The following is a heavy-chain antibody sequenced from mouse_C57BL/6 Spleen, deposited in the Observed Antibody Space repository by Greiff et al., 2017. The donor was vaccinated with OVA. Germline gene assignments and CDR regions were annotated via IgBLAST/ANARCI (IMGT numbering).Heavy chain of an antibody. D-gene: IGHD2-3*01. V-gene: IGHV8-2*01. Sequence: QVTLKESGPGILQPSQTLSLACTFSGISLSTSGMGLSWLRKPSGKALEWLASIWKNENDDNQSMKSRNTNSKETSNYQVYLKRTSVETADSATYYGAWREMVTTLYYYAMDYWGQGTSVTVAS. J-gene: IGHJ4*01. CDR3: WREMVTTLYYYAMDY. CDR2: WKNEND. CDR1: ISLSTSGMGL.